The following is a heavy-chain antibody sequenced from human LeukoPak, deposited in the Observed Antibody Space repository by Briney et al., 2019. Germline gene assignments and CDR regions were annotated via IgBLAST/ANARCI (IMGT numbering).Heavy chain of an antibody. CDR3: ASLRMLYGMDV. D-gene: IGHD2-15*01. CDR1: GYTFTSYG. Sequence: ASVKVSCKASGYTFTSYGINWVRQATGQGLEWMGWMNPNSGNTNYAQKLQGRVTMTTDTSTSTAYMELRSLRSDDTAVYYCASLRMLYGMDVWGQGTTVTVSS. V-gene: IGHV1-18*01. J-gene: IGHJ6*02. CDR2: MNPNSGNT.